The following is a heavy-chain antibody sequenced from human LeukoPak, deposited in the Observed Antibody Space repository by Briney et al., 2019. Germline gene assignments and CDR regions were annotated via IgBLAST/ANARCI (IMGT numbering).Heavy chain of an antibody. CDR1: GGSFSGYY. CDR2: INHSGST. Sequence: SETLSLTCAVYGGSFSGYYWSWIRQPPGKGLEWIGEINHSGSTNYNPSHKSRVTISVDTSKNQFSLKLSSVTAADTAVYYCARGWLQPVDYWGQGTLVTVSS. V-gene: IGHV4-34*01. CDR3: ARGWLQPVDY. J-gene: IGHJ4*02. D-gene: IGHD5-24*01.